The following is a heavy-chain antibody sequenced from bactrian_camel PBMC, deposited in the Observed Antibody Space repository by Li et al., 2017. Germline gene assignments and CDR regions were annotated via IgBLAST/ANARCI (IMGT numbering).Heavy chain of an antibody. Sequence: DVQLVESGGASVQAGGSLRLSCTASGSTFSTKIVGWFRQAPGKEREAVAVIYIGGDTTGYADSVKGRFAISQDNAKNTVYLQMNSLKPEDTAMNYCAARRGGYCPRSARAPDFGYWGQGTQVTVS. CDR1: GSTFSTKI. CDR2: IYIGGDTT. CDR3: AARRGGYCPRSARAPDFGY. J-gene: IGHJ6*01. V-gene: IGHV3S40*01. D-gene: IGHD2*01.